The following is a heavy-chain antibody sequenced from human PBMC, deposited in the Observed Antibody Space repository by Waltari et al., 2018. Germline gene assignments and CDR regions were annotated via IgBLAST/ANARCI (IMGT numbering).Heavy chain of an antibody. D-gene: IGHD3-3*01. CDR1: GYSISSGYY. J-gene: IGHJ4*02. CDR3: ASLYDFWSSFDY. CDR2: IYHSGST. V-gene: IGHV4-38-2*01. Sequence: QVQLQESGPGLVKPSATLSLTCAVSGYSISSGYYWGWIRQPPGKGLEWIGSIYHSGSTYYNPSLKSRVTISVDTSKNQFSLKLSSVTAADTAVYYCASLYDFWSSFDYWGQGTLVTVSS.